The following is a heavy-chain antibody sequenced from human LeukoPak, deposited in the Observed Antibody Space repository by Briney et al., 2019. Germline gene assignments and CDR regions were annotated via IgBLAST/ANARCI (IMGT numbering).Heavy chain of an antibody. Sequence: GASVKVSCRTSGYTFTRYHVYWVRQVPGQGLEWMGWLNPNTGETGSARNFHGRVTMTADTSISAAYMELRRLRSDDTAIYYCARDPALVSFDAFDVWGQGTMITVSS. CDR2: LNPNTGET. J-gene: IGHJ3*01. CDR3: ARDPALVSFDAFDV. D-gene: IGHD2/OR15-2a*01. CDR1: GYTFTRYH. V-gene: IGHV1-2*02.